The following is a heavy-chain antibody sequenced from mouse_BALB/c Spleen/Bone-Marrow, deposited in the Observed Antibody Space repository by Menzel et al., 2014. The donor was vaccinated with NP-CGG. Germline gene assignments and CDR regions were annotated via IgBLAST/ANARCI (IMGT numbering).Heavy chain of an antibody. J-gene: IGHJ3*01. D-gene: IGHD1-1*01. V-gene: IGHV3-2*02. CDR3: ARTHYYGSSYPY. Sequence: EVQLVESGPGLVKPSQSLSLICTVTGYSITSDYAWNWIRQFSGNKLEWMGYISYSGNTRFNPSLKSRISISRDTSKNQFFLQLNSVTTEDTATYYCARTHYYGSSYPYWGQGTLVTVSA. CDR1: GYSITSDYA. CDR2: ISYSGNT.